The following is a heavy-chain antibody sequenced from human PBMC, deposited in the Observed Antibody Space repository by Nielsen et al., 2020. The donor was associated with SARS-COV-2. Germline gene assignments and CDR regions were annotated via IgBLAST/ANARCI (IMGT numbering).Heavy chain of an antibody. J-gene: IGHJ5*02. Sequence: SGPTLVKPTQTLTLTCTFSGFSLSTSGMCVSWIRQPPGKALEWLARIDWDDDKYYSTSLKTRLTISKDTSKNQVVLTMTNMDPVDTATYYCARIPYYYDSSGYSGGWFDPWGQGTLVTVSS. D-gene: IGHD3-22*01. V-gene: IGHV2-70*11. CDR3: ARIPYYYDSSGYSGGWFDP. CDR2: IDWDDDK. CDR1: GFSLSTSGMC.